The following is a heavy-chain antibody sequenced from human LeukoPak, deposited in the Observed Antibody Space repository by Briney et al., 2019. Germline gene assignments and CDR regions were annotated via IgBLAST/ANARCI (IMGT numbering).Heavy chain of an antibody. CDR2: IWYDGSNK. D-gene: IGHD3-22*01. CDR3: ARDYYDSSGYYSLFDY. J-gene: IGHJ4*02. V-gene: IGHV3-33*01. Sequence: GRSLRLSCAASGFTFSSYGMHWVRQAPGKGLEWVAVIWYDGSNKYYADSVKGRFTISRDNSKNTLYLQMNSLRAEDTAVYYCARDYYDSSGYYSLFDYWGQGTLVTVSS. CDR1: GFTFSSYG.